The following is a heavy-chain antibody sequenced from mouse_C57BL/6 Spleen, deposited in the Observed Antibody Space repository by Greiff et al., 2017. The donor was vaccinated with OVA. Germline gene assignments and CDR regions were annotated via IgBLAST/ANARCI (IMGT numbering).Heavy chain of an antibody. CDR1: GYTFTTYP. J-gene: IGHJ1*03. CDR2: FHPYNDDT. V-gene: IGHV1-47*01. D-gene: IGHD2-3*01. CDR3: ARRGDGSYWYFDV. Sequence: VQLQQSGAELVKPGASVKMSCKASGYTFTTYPIEWMKQNHGKSLEWIGNFHPYNDDTKYNEKFKGKATLTVEKSSSTVYLERSRLTSDDSAVYYCARRGDGSYWYFDVWGTGTTVTVSS.